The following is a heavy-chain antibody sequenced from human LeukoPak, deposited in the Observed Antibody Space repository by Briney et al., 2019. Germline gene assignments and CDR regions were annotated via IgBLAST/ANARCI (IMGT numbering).Heavy chain of an antibody. CDR3: TTDPGDYVIY. Sequence: GGSLRLSCGVSGLTLRKAWMSWVRQAPGKGGEWGGRINCETDGATTDYASTVKGRFTISIYDSKNMLYLQIDSLKTNATAVYYCTTDPGDYVIYWGQGTLVTVSS. CDR2: INCETDGATT. CDR1: GLTLRKAW. D-gene: IGHD4-17*01. J-gene: IGHJ4*02. V-gene: IGHV3-15*01.